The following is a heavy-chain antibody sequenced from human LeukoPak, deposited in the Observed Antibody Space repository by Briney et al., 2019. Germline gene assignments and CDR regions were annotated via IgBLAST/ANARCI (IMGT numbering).Heavy chain of an antibody. Sequence: PSETLSLTCAVSGGSISSGGYSWSWIRQPPGKGLEWIGYIYHSGSTYYNPSLKSRVTISVDRSKNQFSLKLSSVTAADTAVYYCARVANGYCSSTSCYGTLGYYFDYWGQGTLVTVSS. CDR3: ARVANGYCSSTSCYGTLGYYFDY. J-gene: IGHJ4*02. CDR2: IYHSGST. V-gene: IGHV4-30-2*01. CDR1: GGSISSGGYS. D-gene: IGHD2-2*03.